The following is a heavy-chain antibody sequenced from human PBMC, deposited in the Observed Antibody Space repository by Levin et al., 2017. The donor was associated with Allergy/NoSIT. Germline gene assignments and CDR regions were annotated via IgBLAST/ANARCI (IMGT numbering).Heavy chain of an antibody. D-gene: IGHD3-3*01. Sequence: QAGGSLRLSCAASGFTFSSYAMSWVRQAPGKGLEWVSAISGSGGSTYYADSVKGRFTISRDNSKNTLYLQMNSLRAEDTAVYYCAKALWSGYREGFDYWGQGTLVTVSS. CDR2: ISGSGGST. J-gene: IGHJ4*02. V-gene: IGHV3-23*01. CDR3: AKALWSGYREGFDY. CDR1: GFTFSSYA.